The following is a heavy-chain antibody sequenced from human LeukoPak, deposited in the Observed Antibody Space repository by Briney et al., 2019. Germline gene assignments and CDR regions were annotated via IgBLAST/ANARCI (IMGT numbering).Heavy chain of an antibody. CDR3: ASVVYYYDSSGYTFDY. J-gene: IGHJ4*02. CDR1: GGSISSSNW. D-gene: IGHD3-22*01. Sequence: NTSETLSLTCAVSGGSISSSNWWSWVRQPPGKGLAWIGEIYHSGSTNYNPSLKSRVTISVDKSKNQFSLKLSSVTAADTAVYYCASVVYYYDSSGYTFDYWGQGTLVTVSS. CDR2: IYHSGST. V-gene: IGHV4-4*02.